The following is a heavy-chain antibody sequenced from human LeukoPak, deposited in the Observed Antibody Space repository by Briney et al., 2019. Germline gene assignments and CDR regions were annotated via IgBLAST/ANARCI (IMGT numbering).Heavy chain of an antibody. V-gene: IGHV4-34*01. CDR1: GGSFRGYY. CDR3: ARVTGSFYYYYYMDV. J-gene: IGHJ6*03. Sequence: SETLSLTCAVYGGSFRGYYWTWIRQPPGKGLEWIGSISYSGSTYYNPSLKSRVTISLDTSKNQFSLKLTSVTAADTAVHYCARVTGSFYYYYYMDVWGKGTTVTVSS. CDR2: ISYSGST. D-gene: IGHD3-10*01.